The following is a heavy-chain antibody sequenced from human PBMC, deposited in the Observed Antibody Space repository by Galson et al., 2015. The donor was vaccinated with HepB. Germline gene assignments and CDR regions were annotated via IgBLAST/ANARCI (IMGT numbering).Heavy chain of an antibody. CDR3: TRVADADYGDHSYFDY. CDR1: YS. J-gene: IGHJ4*02. D-gene: IGHD4-17*01. Sequence: YSWVWIRQAPGKGLEWISYISSSAVYTNYAASVKGRFTISRDNSRNSLFLQINSLRAEDTAVYYCTRVADADYGDHSYFDYWGQGTLVTASS. CDR2: ISSSAVYT. V-gene: IGHV3-11*06.